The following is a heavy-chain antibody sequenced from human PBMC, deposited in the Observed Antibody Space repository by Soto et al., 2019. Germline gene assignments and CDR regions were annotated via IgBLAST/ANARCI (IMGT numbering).Heavy chain of an antibody. Sequence: QVTLKESGPVLVKPTETLTLTCSVSGFSLSKARMGVSWIRQPPGKALEWLAHIFWNDERSYNTSLKSRRTIPRDPSKSKVVLTKSDVDPVDTGTYFCARALREGLPIYYFDSWGQGTLGTVSS. CDR2: IFWNDER. J-gene: IGHJ4*02. CDR3: ARALREGLPIYYFDS. D-gene: IGHD1-26*01. CDR1: GFSLSKARMG. V-gene: IGHV2-26*01.